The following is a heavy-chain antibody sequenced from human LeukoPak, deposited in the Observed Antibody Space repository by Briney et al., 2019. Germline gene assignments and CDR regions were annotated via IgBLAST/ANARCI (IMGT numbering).Heavy chain of an antibody. V-gene: IGHV3-30*04. CDR3: ARDLPPEGV. CDR1: GFTFSSYA. Sequence: GGSLRLSCAASGFTFSSYAMHWVRQAPGKGLEWVALISYDGSNIQYADSVKGRFTISRDNSKNTLYLQINSLRVEDTAVYYCARDLPPEGVWGQGTTVTVSS. CDR2: ISYDGSNI. J-gene: IGHJ6*02.